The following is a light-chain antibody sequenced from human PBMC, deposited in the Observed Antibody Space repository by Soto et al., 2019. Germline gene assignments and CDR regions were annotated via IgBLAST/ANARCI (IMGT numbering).Light chain of an antibody. CDR3: LLFYGDGVV. V-gene: IGLV7-43*01. CDR1: TGAVTSSYY. CDR2: STT. J-gene: IGLJ2*01. Sequence: QAMVTQEPSLTVSPGGTVTLTCASSTGAVTSSYYPNWFQQKPGQPPRALIYSTTYKHSWTPARFSGSLLGGKAALTLSGVQPEDEADYYCLLFYGDGVVFGGGTKLTVL.